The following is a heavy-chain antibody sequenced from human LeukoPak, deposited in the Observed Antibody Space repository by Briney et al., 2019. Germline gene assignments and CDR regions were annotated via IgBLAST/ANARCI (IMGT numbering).Heavy chain of an antibody. V-gene: IGHV3-21*01. D-gene: IGHD3-22*01. CDR1: GFTFSSYS. CDR2: ISSSSSYI. CDR3: ASVNYYDSSGYYG. J-gene: IGHJ4*02. Sequence: GGSLRLSCAASGFTFSSYSMSWVRQAPGKGLEWVSSISSSSSYIYYADSVKGRFTISRDNAKNSLYLQMNSLRAEDTAVYYCASVNYYDSSGYYGWGQGTLVTVSS.